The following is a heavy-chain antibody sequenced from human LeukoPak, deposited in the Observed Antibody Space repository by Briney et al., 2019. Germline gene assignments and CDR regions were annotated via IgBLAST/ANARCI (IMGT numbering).Heavy chain of an antibody. CDR3: ARDRGIVGAFFDY. D-gene: IGHD1-26*01. J-gene: IGHJ4*02. Sequence: GSLRLSCAASGFTVSSSYMYWVRQAPGKGLEWVSFFYRGDSTYYADSVKGRFTISRDNSKNTLYLQMNSLRAEDTAVYYCARDRGIVGAFFDYWGQGTLVTVSS. V-gene: IGHV3-53*01. CDR1: GFTVSSSY. CDR2: FYRGDST.